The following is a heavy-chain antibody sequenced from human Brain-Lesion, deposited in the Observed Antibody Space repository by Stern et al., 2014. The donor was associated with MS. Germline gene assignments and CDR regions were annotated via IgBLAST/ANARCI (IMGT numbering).Heavy chain of an antibody. CDR1: GYRVTSNW. CDR2: IWPGDSDT. Sequence: EVQLVESGAEVKKPGESLKISCKGSGYRVTSNWIGWVRQMPGEGLEWMGIIWPGDSDTRYSPSFQGQVTISADKSISTAYLQWSSLQASDTAMYYCARRGDSSSSGFDYWGQGTLVIVSS. V-gene: IGHV5-51*01. D-gene: IGHD6-6*01. J-gene: IGHJ4*02. CDR3: ARRGDSSSSGFDY.